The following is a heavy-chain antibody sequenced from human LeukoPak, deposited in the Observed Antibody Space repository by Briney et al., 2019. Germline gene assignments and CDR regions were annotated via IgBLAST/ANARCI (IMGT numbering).Heavy chain of an antibody. V-gene: IGHV3-21*01. Sequence: PGGSLRLSCAASGFTFSSYSMNWVRQAPGKGLEWVSSISSSSSYIYYADSVKGRFTISRDNAKNSLYLQMNSLRAEDTAVYYCARDTELGITGTEQNYYYYYMDVWGKGTTVTVSS. CDR3: ARDTELGITGTEQNYYYYYMDV. D-gene: IGHD1-20*01. CDR1: GFTFSSYS. J-gene: IGHJ6*03. CDR2: ISSSSSYI.